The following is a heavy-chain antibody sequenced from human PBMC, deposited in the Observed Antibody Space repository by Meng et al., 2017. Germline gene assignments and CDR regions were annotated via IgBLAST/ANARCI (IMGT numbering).Heavy chain of an antibody. J-gene: IGHJ4*02. CDR3: AKDAVAGTISAGGY. CDR2: ISGSGGST. Sequence: GESLKISCAASGFTFSSYAMSWVRQAPGKGLEWVSAISGSGGSTYYADSVKGRFTISRDNSKNTPYLQMNSLRAEDTAVYYCAKDAVAGTISAGGYWGQGTLVTVSS. CDR1: GFTFSSYA. V-gene: IGHV3-23*01. D-gene: IGHD6-19*01.